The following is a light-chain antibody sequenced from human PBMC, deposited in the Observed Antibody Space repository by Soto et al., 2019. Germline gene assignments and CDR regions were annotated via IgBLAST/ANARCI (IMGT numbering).Light chain of an antibody. CDR3: QQYNNWPRGT. CDR1: QSVSSN. V-gene: IGKV3-15*01. J-gene: IGKJ5*01. CDR2: DAS. Sequence: DIVMTQSPDILSVSPGERATLSCRAGQSVSSNLAWYQQKPGQAPRLLIFDASTRATGVPARFSASGSGTEFTLTISSLQSEDLAVYYCQQYNNWPRGTFGQGTRVEIK.